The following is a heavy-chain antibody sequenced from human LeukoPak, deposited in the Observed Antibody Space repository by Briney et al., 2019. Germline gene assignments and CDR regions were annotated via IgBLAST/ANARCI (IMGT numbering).Heavy chain of an antibody. CDR1: GFSFSSYS. V-gene: IGHV3-21*01. J-gene: IGHJ3*02. D-gene: IGHD2-15*01. CDR3: AREDSGQI. CDR2: ISSSSNYI. Sequence: GGSLRLSCAASGFSFSSYSMKWVRQAPGKGLEWVSSISSSSNYIYYADSVKGRFTISRDDAKNSLYLQMNSLRAEDTAVYYCAREDSGQIWGQGTMVTVSS.